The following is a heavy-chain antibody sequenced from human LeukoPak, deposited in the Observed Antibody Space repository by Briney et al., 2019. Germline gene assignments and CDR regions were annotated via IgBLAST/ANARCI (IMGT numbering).Heavy chain of an antibody. V-gene: IGHV1-18*01. CDR2: ISAYNGNT. CDR1: GYTLTSYG. CDR3: ARDTGGYSSSWYAGIYYYYYYMDV. J-gene: IGHJ6*03. D-gene: IGHD6-13*01. Sequence: ASVKVSCKASGYTLTSYGISWVRQAPGQGLEWMGWISAYNGNTNYGPKLQGSVTMTTDTSTSTAYMELRSLRSADTAVYYCARDTGGYSSSWYAGIYYYYYYMDVWGKGTTVTVSS.